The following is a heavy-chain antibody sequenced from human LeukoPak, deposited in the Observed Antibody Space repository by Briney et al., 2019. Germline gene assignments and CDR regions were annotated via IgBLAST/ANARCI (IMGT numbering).Heavy chain of an antibody. Sequence: GWSLRLSCAASGFTFSSYSLNWVRQAPGKGLEWVSSISSSSSYIYYADSVKGRFTISRDNAKNSLYLQMNSLRAEDTAVYYCTRDGYNYYFDYWGQGTLVTVSS. CDR1: GFTFSSYS. D-gene: IGHD5-24*01. CDR2: ISSSSSYI. CDR3: TRDGYNYYFDY. J-gene: IGHJ4*02. V-gene: IGHV3-21*01.